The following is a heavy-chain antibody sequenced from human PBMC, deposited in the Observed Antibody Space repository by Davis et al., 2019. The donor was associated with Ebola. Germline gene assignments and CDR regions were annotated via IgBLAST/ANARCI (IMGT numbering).Heavy chain of an antibody. CDR3: ARGGDYGGNSKSSRNWFDP. CDR1: GGTFSSYA. J-gene: IGHJ5*02. Sequence: ASVKVSCKASGGTFSSYAISWVRQATGQGLEWMGWMNPNSGNTGYAQKFQGRVTMTRNTSISTAYMELSSLRSEDTAVYYCARGGDYGGNSKSSRNWFDPWGQGTLVTVSS. V-gene: IGHV1-8*02. CDR2: MNPNSGNT. D-gene: IGHD4-23*01.